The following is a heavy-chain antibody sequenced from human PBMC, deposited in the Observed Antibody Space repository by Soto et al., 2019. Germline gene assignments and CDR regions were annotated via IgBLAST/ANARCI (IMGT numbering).Heavy chain of an antibody. J-gene: IGHJ6*03. V-gene: IGHV4-59*01. CDR3: ARGDGNCYYMDV. CDR1: GGSISSYY. Sequence: SETLSLTCTVSGGSISSYYWSWIRQPPGKGLEWIGYIYYSGSTNYNPSLKSRVTISVDTSKNQFSLKLSSVTAADTAVYYCARGDGNCYYMDVWGRGTTVTVSS. CDR2: IYYSGST.